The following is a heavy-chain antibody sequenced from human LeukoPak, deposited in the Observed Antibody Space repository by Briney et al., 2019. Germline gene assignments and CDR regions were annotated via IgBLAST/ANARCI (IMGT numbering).Heavy chain of an antibody. V-gene: IGHV1-69*05. CDR2: IIPIFGTT. J-gene: IGHJ3*02. CDR1: GDTFSSYA. Sequence: SVKVSCKASGDTFSSYAITWLRQAPGQGLEWMGGIIPIFGTTNYAQKFQGRVTITTDESTSTAYMELSSLKSEDTAVYYCAREYTPERGSAFDIWGQGTMVTVSS. CDR3: AREYTPERGSAFDI. D-gene: IGHD2-2*02.